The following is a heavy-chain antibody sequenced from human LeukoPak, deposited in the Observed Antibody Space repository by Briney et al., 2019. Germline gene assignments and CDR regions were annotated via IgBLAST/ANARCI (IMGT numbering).Heavy chain of an antibody. D-gene: IGHD6-6*01. CDR2: VDPEDGET. CDR3: ATERAARHDAFDI. V-gene: IGHV1-69-2*01. CDR1: GYTFTDYY. Sequence: GASVKVSCKASGYTFTDYYMHWVQQAPGKGLEWMGRVDPEDGETIYAEKFQGRVTITADTSTDTAYMELSSLRSEDTAVYYCATERAARHDAFDIWGQGTMVTVSS. J-gene: IGHJ3*02.